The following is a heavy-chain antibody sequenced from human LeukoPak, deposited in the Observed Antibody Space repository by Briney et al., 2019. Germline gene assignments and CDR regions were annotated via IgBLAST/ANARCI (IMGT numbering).Heavy chain of an antibody. CDR3: AREGYSSSHFDY. J-gene: IGHJ4*02. D-gene: IGHD6-6*01. CDR1: GGSISSYY. CDR2: IYYSGST. Sequence: SETLSLTCTVSGGSISSYYWSWIRQPPGKGLEWIGYIYYSGSTNYSPSLKSRVTISVDTSKNQFSLKLSSVTAADTAVYYCAREGYSSSHFDYWGQGTLVTVSS. V-gene: IGHV4-59*01.